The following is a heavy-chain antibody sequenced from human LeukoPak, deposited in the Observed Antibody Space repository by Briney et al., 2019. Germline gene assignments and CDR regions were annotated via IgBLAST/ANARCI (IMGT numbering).Heavy chain of an antibody. CDR2: MNPNSGNT. J-gene: IGHJ6*03. V-gene: IGHV1-8*03. D-gene: IGHD6-19*01. Sequence: ASVKVSCKASGYTFTSYDINWVRQATGQGLEWMGWMNPNSGNTGYAQKFQGRVTITRNTSISTAYMELSSLRSEDTAVYYCARESSGWSGYYYYMDVWGKGTTVTVSS. CDR3: ARESSGWSGYYYYMDV. CDR1: GYTFTSYD.